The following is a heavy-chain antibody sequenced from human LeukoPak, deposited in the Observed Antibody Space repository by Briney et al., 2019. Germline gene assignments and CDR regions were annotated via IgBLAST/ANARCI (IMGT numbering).Heavy chain of an antibody. Sequence: ASVKVSCKASGGTFSSYAISWVRQAPGQGLEWMGRIIPIFGTANYAQKFQGRVTITPDESTSTAYMELSSLRSEDTAVYYCAGLNYYDSSGYPQTEYFQHWGQGTLVTVSS. D-gene: IGHD3-22*01. CDR3: AGLNYYDSSGYPQTEYFQH. CDR1: GGTFSSYA. J-gene: IGHJ1*01. V-gene: IGHV1-69*15. CDR2: IIPIFGTA.